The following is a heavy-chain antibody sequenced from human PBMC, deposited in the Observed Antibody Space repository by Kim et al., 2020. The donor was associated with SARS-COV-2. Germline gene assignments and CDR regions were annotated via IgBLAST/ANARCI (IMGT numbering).Heavy chain of an antibody. Sequence: AQKFPGRVTMTRATSTSTVYMELSSLRSEDTAVYYCALLYCYGSGRDFDYWGQGTLVTVSS. CDR3: ALLYCYGSGRDFDY. J-gene: IGHJ4*02. V-gene: IGHV1-46*01. D-gene: IGHD3-10*01.